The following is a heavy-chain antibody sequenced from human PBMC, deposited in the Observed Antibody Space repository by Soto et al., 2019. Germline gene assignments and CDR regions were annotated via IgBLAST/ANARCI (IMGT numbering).Heavy chain of an antibody. V-gene: IGHV4-61*03. CDR2: SYYTGST. CDR3: ARGAGFSYASTWFAI. J-gene: IGHJ4*02. CDR1: GASISGGTYY. D-gene: IGHD5-18*01. Sequence: SETLSLTCTVSGASISGGTYYWTWIRQAPGKGLEWVGHSYYTGSTNYNPTRNDRVTISVVTSRNHFTLQLTSVAAADTAVYYCARGAGFSYASTWFAIWGQGTLVTVSS.